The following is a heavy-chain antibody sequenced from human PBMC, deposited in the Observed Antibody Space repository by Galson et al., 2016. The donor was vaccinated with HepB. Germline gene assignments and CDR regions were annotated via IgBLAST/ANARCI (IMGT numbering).Heavy chain of an antibody. CDR2: IYIGGIT. D-gene: IGHD3-3*01. V-gene: IGHV3-53*01. J-gene: IGHJ4*02. CDR3: ASGQTYDFWSASLGGY. Sequence: LRLSCAVSGFTVSSNYMSWVRQAPGKGLEWVSAIYIGGITYYADSVKGRFTISRENSKSTLYLQMNSLRAEDTAVYYCASGQTYDFWSASLGGYWGQGTLVIVSS. CDR1: GFTVSSNY.